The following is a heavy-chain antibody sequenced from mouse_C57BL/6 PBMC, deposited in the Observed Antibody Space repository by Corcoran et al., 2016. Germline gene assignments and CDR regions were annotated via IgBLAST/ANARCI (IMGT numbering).Heavy chain of an antibody. J-gene: IGHJ3*01. D-gene: IGHD2-5*01. CDR3: ARLDSNYAFAY. CDR2: INPNNGGT. CDR1: GYTFTDYY. Sequence: EVQLQQSGPELVKPGASVKISCKASGYTFTDYYMNWVKQSHGKSLEWIGDINPNNGGTSYNQKFKGKATLTVDKSSSTAYMELRSLTSEDSAVYYCARLDSNYAFAYWGQGTLVTVSA. V-gene: IGHV1-26*01.